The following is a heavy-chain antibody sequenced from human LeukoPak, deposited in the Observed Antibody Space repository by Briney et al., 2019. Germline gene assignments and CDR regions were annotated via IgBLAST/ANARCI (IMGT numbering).Heavy chain of an antibody. CDR1: GGSFSGYY. V-gene: IGHV4-34*01. Sequence: SETLSLTCAVYGGSFSGYYWSWIRQPPGKGLEWIGEINHSGSTNYNPSLKSRVTISVDTSKNQFSLKLSSVTAADTAVYYCARVPPSGSYGYWGRGTLVTVSS. D-gene: IGHD1-26*01. CDR2: INHSGST. J-gene: IGHJ4*02. CDR3: ARVPPSGSYGY.